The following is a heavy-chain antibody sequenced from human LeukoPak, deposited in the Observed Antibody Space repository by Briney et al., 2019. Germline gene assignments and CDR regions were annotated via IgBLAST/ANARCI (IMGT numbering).Heavy chain of an antibody. CDR1: GGSIKSGDYY. J-gene: IGHJ4*02. Sequence: SETLSLTCTVSGGSIKSGDYYWNWIRQHPGKGLEWIGYIYYSGNTYYNPSLKSRVTMSVDTSKNQFSLKLTFVTAADTAVYYCAVTGYSYGYYYFDYWGQGTLVTVSS. D-gene: IGHD5-18*01. CDR2: IYYSGNT. V-gene: IGHV4-31*03. CDR3: AVTGYSYGYYYFDY.